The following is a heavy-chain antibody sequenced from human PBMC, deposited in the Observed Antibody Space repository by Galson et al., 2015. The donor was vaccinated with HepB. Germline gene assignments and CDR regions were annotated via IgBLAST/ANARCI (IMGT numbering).Heavy chain of an antibody. CDR3: AKEPSSGWYHDAFDI. D-gene: IGHD6-19*01. CDR1: GFTFSSYG. V-gene: IGHV3-30*18. J-gene: IGHJ3*02. CDR2: ISYDGSNK. Sequence: SLRLSCAASGFTFSSYGMHWVRQAPGKGLEWVAVISYDGSNKYYADSVKGRFTISRDNSKDTLYLQMNSLRAEDTAVYYCAKEPSSGWYHDAFDIWGQGTMVTVSS.